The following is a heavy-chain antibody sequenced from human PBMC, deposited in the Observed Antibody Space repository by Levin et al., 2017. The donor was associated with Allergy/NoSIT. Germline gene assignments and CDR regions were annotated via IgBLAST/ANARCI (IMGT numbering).Heavy chain of an antibody. CDR2: ISSSSSTI. D-gene: IGHD6-19*01. CDR1: GFTFSSYS. Sequence: GASVKVSCAASGFTFSSYSMNWVRQAPGKGLEWVSYISSSSSTIYYADSVKGRFTISRDNAKNSLYLQMNSLRAEDTAVYYCARGDYSSGWYDWFDPWGQGTLVTVSS. CDR3: ARGDYSSGWYDWFDP. J-gene: IGHJ5*02. V-gene: IGHV3-48*01.